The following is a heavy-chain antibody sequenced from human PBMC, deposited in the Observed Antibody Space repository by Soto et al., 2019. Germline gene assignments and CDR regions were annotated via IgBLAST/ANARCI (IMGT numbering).Heavy chain of an antibody. V-gene: IGHV3-73*01. CDR3: NSIYQLPTLRDYYMDV. CDR1: GFTFSGSA. Sequence: EVQLVESGGGLVQPGGSLKLSCAASGFTFSGSAMHWVRQASGKGLEWVGRIRSKANSYATAYAASVKGRFTISRDDSKNTAYLQMNSLKTEDTAVYYCNSIYQLPTLRDYYMDVWGKGTTVTVSS. D-gene: IGHD2-2*01. J-gene: IGHJ6*03. CDR2: IRSKANSYAT.